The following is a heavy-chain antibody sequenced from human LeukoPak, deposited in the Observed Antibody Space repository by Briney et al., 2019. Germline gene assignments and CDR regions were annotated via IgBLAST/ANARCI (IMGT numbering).Heavy chain of an antibody. V-gene: IGHV3-69-1*02. CDR3: ARTHERDLDY. Sequence: GGSLRLSCAASVFTYNSYHLNWVRQAPGKGLEWVSYISISSTIYYADSVKGRFTISRDDAKNSVYLQMNSLRAEDTAVYYCARTHERDLDYWGRGTLVTVSS. J-gene: IGHJ4*02. CDR2: ISISSTI. CDR1: VFTYNSYH.